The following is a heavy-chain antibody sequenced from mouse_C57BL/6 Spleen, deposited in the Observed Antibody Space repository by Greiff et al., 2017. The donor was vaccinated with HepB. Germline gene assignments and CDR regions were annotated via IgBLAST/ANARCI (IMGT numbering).Heavy chain of an antibody. V-gene: IGHV3-6*01. D-gene: IGHD1-1*01. CDR2: ISYDGSN. Sequence: EVKLVESGPGLVKPSQSLSLTCSVTGYSITSGYYWNWIRQFPGNKLEWMGYISYDGSNNYNPSLKNRISITRDTSKNQFFLKLNSVTTEDTATYYCARAGSSPPWFAYWGQGTLVTVSA. J-gene: IGHJ3*01. CDR3: ARAGSSPPWFAY. CDR1: GYSITSGYY.